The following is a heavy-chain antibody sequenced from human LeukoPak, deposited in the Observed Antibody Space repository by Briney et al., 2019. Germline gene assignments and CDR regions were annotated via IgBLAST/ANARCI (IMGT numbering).Heavy chain of an antibody. V-gene: IGHV3-21*04. Sequence: PGGSLRLSCAASGFTFSSYSMNWVRQAPGKGLEWVSSISSSSSYIYYADSVKGRFIISRDNSKKTLSLQMSSLRAEDTAAYYCAKMYCRGPWCYTGGDDKFYGMDVWGQGTTVTVSS. CDR2: ISSSSSYI. CDR3: AKMYCRGPWCYTGGDDKFYGMDV. D-gene: IGHD2-15*01. CDR1: GFTFSSYS. J-gene: IGHJ6*02.